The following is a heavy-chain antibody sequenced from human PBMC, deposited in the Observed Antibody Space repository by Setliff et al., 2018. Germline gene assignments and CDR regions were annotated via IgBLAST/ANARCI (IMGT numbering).Heavy chain of an antibody. CDR2: IYWNDEK. CDR3: AHIAGGGNSPRHDY. Sequence: SGPTLVNPTQTLTLTCTFSGFSLSTSLVGVGWIRQPPGKALEWLALIYWNDEKRYSPSLKSRLTITKDTSKNQVVLTMTNMDPVDTATYYCAHIAGGGNSPRHDYWGQGTRVTVS. V-gene: IGHV2-5*01. CDR1: GFSLSTSLVG. J-gene: IGHJ4*02. D-gene: IGHD2-21*01.